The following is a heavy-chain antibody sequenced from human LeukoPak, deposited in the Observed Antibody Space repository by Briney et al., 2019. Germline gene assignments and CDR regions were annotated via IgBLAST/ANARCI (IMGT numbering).Heavy chain of an antibody. Sequence: GASVKVSCKASGYNFNSYYIHWVRQAPGQGLTWMGWINPDNGKTKYEPRFQSRVTMTWDTSINTAYVALTGLRSDDTAVYYCARNEPAVSVVDAFDVWGQGTVVPVSS. CDR2: INPDNGKT. D-gene: IGHD1-1*01. V-gene: IGHV1-2*02. J-gene: IGHJ3*01. CDR1: GYNFNSYY. CDR3: ARNEPAVSVVDAFDV.